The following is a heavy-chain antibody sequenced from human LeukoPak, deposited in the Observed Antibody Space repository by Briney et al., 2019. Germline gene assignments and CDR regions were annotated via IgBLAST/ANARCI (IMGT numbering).Heavy chain of an antibody. V-gene: IGHV4-59*01. Sequence: PSETLSLTCTVSGRSISSYYWSWLRQPPGKVLERIGYIYYSESTNYNPSLKSRVTISVDTSKNQFSLKLSSVTAADTAVYYCARVGSIRAAAGTVYFDYWGQGTLVTVSS. J-gene: IGHJ4*02. D-gene: IGHD6-13*01. CDR1: GRSISSYY. CDR3: ARVGSIRAAAGTVYFDY. CDR2: IYYSEST.